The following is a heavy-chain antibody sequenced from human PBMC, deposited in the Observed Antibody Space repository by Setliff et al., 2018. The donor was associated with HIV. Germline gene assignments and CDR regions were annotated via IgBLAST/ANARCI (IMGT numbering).Heavy chain of an antibody. CDR2: IDPSDGST. V-gene: IGHV1-46*01. J-gene: IGHJ4*02. Sequence: ASVKVSCKAFGYTFTNHFMHWVRQAPGQGLEWMGIIDPSDGSTIFAQQFQGRLNMPRDASTSTVYLELSSLRSEDTAVYYCARAVASKNVRGEYYFDYWGQGTLVTVSS. CDR1: GYTFTNHF. D-gene: IGHD3-16*01. CDR3: ARAVASKNVRGEYYFDY.